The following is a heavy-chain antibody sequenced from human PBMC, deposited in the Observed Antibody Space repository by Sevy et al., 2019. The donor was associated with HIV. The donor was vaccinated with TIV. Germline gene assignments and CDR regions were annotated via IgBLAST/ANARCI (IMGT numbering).Heavy chain of an antibody. Sequence: SETLSLTCTVSGGSISSGDYYWSWIRQPPGKGLEWIGYIYYSGSTYYNPSLKRRVSISVDTSKKQFSQKLSSVTDADTSVYYCARAYCAGDCWTGRLGLEAFVSWGQGTLVTLSS. CDR2: IYYSGST. V-gene: IGHV4-30-4*01. CDR3: ARAYCAGDCWTGRLGLEAFVS. D-gene: IGHD2-21*02. J-gene: IGHJ4*02. CDR1: GGSISSGDYY.